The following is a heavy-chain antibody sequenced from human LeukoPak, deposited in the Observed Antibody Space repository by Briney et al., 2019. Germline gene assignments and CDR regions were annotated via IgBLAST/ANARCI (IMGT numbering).Heavy chain of an antibody. Sequence: SQTLSLTCTLSGGSISSGRYFWSWIPQPAGKGLQWIGRIYTTGSTNYNPSLKSRVSISIDMSKNQCSLKMSSVTAAETAVYYCARVTGYSSGWQWGQGTLVTVSS. CDR2: IYTTGST. J-gene: IGHJ4*02. D-gene: IGHD6-19*01. CDR1: GGSISSGRYF. CDR3: ARVTGYSSGWQ. V-gene: IGHV4-61*02.